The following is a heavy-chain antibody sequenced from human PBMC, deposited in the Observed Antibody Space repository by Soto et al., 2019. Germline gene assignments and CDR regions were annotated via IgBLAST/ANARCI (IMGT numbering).Heavy chain of an antibody. V-gene: IGHV4-59*08. J-gene: IGHJ4*02. CDR3: ARHRYSYGVYYFDY. D-gene: IGHD5-18*01. CDR1: GGSISNYY. Sequence: SETLSLTCIVSGGSISNYYWSWIRQPPGKGLEWIGYIYYSGSTNYNPSLTSRVTISVDTSKNQFSLKLSSVTAADTAVYYCARHRYSYGVYYFDYWGQGTLVPSPQ. CDR2: IYYSGST.